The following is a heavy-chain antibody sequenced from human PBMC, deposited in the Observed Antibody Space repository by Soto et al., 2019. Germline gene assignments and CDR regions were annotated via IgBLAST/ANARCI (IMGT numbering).Heavy chain of an antibody. D-gene: IGHD3-22*01. CDR3: ASAAYYYYSSGYRTHDY. Sequence: GGSLRLSCAASGFTFSSYSMNWARQAPGKGLVWVSYISSSSSTIYYADSVKGRFTISRDNAKNSLYLQMNSLRDEDTAVFYCASAAYYYYSSGYRTHDYWGQGTLVTVSS. CDR1: GFTFSSYS. J-gene: IGHJ4*02. V-gene: IGHV3-48*02. CDR2: ISSSSSTI.